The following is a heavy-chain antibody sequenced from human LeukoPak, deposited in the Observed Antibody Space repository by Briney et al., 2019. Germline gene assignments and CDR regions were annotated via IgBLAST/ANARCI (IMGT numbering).Heavy chain of an antibody. V-gene: IGHV4-61*02. J-gene: IGHJ6*03. Sequence: SETLSLTCTVSGGSISSGSYYWSWIRQPARKGLEWIGRIYTSGSTNYNPSLKSRVTISVDTSKNQFSLKLSSVTAADTAVYYCARDFYGSGPKYYYYYYMDVWGKGTTVTISS. CDR3: ARDFYGSGPKYYYYYYMDV. CDR1: GGSISSGSYY. CDR2: IYTSGST. D-gene: IGHD3-10*01.